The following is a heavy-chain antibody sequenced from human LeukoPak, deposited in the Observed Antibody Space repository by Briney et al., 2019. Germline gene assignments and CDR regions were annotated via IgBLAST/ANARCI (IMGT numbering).Heavy chain of an antibody. CDR3: ARLGVRLRFLEWLPIDY. D-gene: IGHD3-3*01. V-gene: IGHV4-39*01. Sequence: SETLSLTCTASGGSISSSSYYWGWIRQPPGKGLEWIGSIYYSGSTYYNPSLKSRVTISVDTSKNQFSLKLSSVTAADTAVHYCARLGVRLRFLEWLPIDYWGQGTLVTVSS. CDR1: GGSISSSSYY. CDR2: IYYSGST. J-gene: IGHJ4*02.